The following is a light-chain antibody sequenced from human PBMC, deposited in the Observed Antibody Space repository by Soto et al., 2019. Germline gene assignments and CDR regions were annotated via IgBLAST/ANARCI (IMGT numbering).Light chain of an antibody. Sequence: DILMTQSPSTLSASVGDRVTITCRASQSISSEVAWYQQKPGKAPKLLIYKASTLQSGVPSRFSGTGSGTEFTLTISSLQPDDFATYYCQHYNSYSAAFGQGTQLDIK. CDR1: QSISSE. J-gene: IGKJ5*01. CDR3: QHYNSYSAA. CDR2: KAS. V-gene: IGKV1-5*03.